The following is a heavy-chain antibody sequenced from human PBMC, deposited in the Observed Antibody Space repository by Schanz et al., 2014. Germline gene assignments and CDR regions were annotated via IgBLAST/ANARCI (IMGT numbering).Heavy chain of an antibody. Sequence: QVQLQESGPELVRPSETLSLTCNVSGGAINSYYWTWIRQPAGKGLEWIGRIYFSGNTNYNPSLKSRVTMSIETSKNQFSLKLKSLTAADTAVYFCALQGGMGSPLAYWGQGILVTVSS. J-gene: IGHJ4*02. V-gene: IGHV4-4*07. CDR3: ALQGGMGSPLAY. D-gene: IGHD3-16*01. CDR2: IYFSGNT. CDR1: GGAINSYY.